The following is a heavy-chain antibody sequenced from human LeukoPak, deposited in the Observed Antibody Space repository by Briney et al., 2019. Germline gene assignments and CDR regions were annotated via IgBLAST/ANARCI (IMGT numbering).Heavy chain of an antibody. D-gene: IGHD3-22*01. CDR3: ARMADYDSSGCYGYLPQ. CDR1: GFTFSTYW. Sequence: GGSLRLSCAASGFTFSTYWMHWVRQVPGEGLVWLSRINGDGNSIDYADSVKGRFTISRDNAKNTVYLQINSLRVEDTALYYCARMADYDSSGCYGYLPQWGQGTLVTVSS. CDR2: INGDGNSI. V-gene: IGHV3-74*01. J-gene: IGHJ1*01.